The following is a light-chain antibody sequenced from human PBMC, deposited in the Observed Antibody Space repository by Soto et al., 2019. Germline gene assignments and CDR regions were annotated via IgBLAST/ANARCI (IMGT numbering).Light chain of an antibody. CDR2: SNN. CDR3: AAWDDSLTDWV. CDR1: SYNIGSNT. J-gene: IGLJ3*02. V-gene: IGLV1-44*01. Sequence: QSVLTQPPSASGTPGQRVTISCSGRSYNIGSNTVNWYQQLPGTAPKLLIYSNNQRPSGVPDRFSGSKSGTSASLAISGLQSEAEADYYCAAWDDSLTDWVVGGGAKVTVL.